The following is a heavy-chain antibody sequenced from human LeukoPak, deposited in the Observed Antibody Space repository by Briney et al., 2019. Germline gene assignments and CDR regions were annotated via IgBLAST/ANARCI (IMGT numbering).Heavy chain of an antibody. J-gene: IGHJ4*02. D-gene: IGHD3-10*01. Sequence: PSETLSLTCAVYGGSFSGYYWSWIRQPPGKGLEWIGEINHSGSTNYNPSLKSRVTISVDTSKNQFSLKLSSVTAADTAVYYRARGRGGYYGSGSPKWVDYWGQGTLVTVSS. CDR1: GGSFSGYY. CDR3: ARGRGGYYGSGSPKWVDY. CDR2: INHSGST. V-gene: IGHV4-34*01.